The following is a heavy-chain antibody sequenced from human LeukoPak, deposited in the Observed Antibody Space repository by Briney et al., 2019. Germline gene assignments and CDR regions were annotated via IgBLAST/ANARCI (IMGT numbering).Heavy chain of an antibody. Sequence: SETLSLTCTVSGGSISRSSYYWGWIRQPPGKGLEWIASIYYSGSTYYNPSLKSRVTMSVDTSKNQFSLKLSSVTAADTAMYYCARQTSMVTMYYFDQWGQGTLVTVSS. CDR3: ARQTSMVTMYYFDQ. CDR1: GGSISRSSYY. CDR2: IYYSGST. V-gene: IGHV4-39*01. D-gene: IGHD2-21*02. J-gene: IGHJ4*02.